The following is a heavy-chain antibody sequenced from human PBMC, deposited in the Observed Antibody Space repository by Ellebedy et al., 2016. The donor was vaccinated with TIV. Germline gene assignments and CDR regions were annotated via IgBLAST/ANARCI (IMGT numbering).Heavy chain of an antibody. CDR1: GISFDDDT. J-gene: IGHJ4*02. CDR3: AKDQNGGGLDN. V-gene: IGHV3-43*01. CDR2: INWDGDII. Sequence: GESLKISCAASGISFDDDTLHWVRQAPGQGLEWVSLINWDGDIIYYADSVKGRFTISKDNSKNSLYLQMNSLRTDDTAFYFCAKDQNGGGLDNWGQGTLVTVSS. D-gene: IGHD3-16*01.